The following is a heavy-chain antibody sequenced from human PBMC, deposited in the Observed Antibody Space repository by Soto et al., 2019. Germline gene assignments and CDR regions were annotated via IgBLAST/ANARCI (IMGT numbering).Heavy chain of an antibody. CDR3: ARDKYQLLHYYYGMDV. V-gene: IGHV1-69*01. Sequence: QVQLVPSGAEVKKPGSSVKVSCKASGGTFSSYAISWVRQATGQGLEWMGGIIPIFGTANYAQKFQGRVTITADESTSTAYMELSSLRSEDTAVYYCARDKYQLLHYYYGMDVWGQGTTVTVSS. CDR1: GGTFSSYA. J-gene: IGHJ6*02. D-gene: IGHD2-2*01. CDR2: IIPIFGTA.